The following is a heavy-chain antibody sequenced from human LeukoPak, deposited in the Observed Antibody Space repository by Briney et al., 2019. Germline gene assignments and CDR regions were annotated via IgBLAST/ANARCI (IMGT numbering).Heavy chain of an antibody. V-gene: IGHV4-38-2*02. Sequence: SETLSLTCTVSGYSISSGYYWGWIRQPPGKGLEWIGSIYHSGSTYYNPSLKSRVTISVDTSKNQFSLKLSSVTAADTAVYYCASQVGLGKGSFDSWGQGTQVTVSS. CDR2: IYHSGST. D-gene: IGHD5/OR15-5a*01. CDR3: ASQVGLGKGSFDS. J-gene: IGHJ4*02. CDR1: GYSISSGYY.